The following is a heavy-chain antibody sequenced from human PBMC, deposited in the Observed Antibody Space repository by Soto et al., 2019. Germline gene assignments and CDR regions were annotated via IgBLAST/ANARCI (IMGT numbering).Heavy chain of an antibody. J-gene: IGHJ6*02. V-gene: IGHV6-1*01. Sequence: SQTLSLTCAISGDSVSSNSAAWNWIRQSPSRGLEWLGRTYYRSKWYNDYAVSVKSRITINPDTSKNQFSLQLNSVTPEDTAVYYCARDVGRVGATTNYYYGMDVWGQGTTVTVSS. CDR1: GDSVSSNSAA. CDR2: TYYRSKWYN. CDR3: ARDVGRVGATTNYYYGMDV. D-gene: IGHD1-26*01.